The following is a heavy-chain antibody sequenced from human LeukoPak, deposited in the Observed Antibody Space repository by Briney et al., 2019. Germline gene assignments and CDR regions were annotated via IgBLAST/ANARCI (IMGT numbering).Heavy chain of an antibody. CDR2: IKQDGSEK. CDR1: GFTFSSYW. V-gene: IGHV3-7*01. D-gene: IGHD2-2*01. J-gene: IGHJ6*03. CDR3: ARDREGYQLPQMHHYYYMDV. Sequence: GGSLRLSCAGSGFTFSSYWMNWVRQAPGKGLEWVANIKQDGSEKYYVDSVKGRFTISRDNAKNSLYLQMNSLRAEDTAVYYCARDREGYQLPQMHHYYYMDVWGKGTTVTISS.